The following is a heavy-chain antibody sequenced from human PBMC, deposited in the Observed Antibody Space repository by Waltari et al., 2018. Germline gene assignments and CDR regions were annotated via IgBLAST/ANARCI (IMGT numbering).Heavy chain of an antibody. Sequence: QVQLQESGPRLVKPSETLSLTCDVSGYAINSGFYWGWFRQAPEKGLEWIATIYHDWTPFLHPSLTSRVTTSMDASKNQISLKLKSVTAADTAVYYCTRQTLGYCTSAACRRLEAWGQGTLVTVSS. V-gene: IGHV4-38-2*01. CDR3: TRQTLGYCTSAACRRLEA. J-gene: IGHJ5*02. CDR2: IYHDWTP. D-gene: IGHD2-8*02. CDR1: GYAINSGFY.